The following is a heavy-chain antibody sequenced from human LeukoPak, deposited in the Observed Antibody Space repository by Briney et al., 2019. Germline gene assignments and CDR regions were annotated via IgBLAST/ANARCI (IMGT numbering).Heavy chain of an antibody. V-gene: IGHV1-2*02. D-gene: IGHD4-11*01. Sequence: ASVKLSCKASGYTFTGYYMHWVRQSPGQGLEWMGWINPNSGGTICAQKFQGRVTMTGDTSISTAYMDLSRLRSDDTAMYYCAKGTTVVPNFDYWGQGTLVTVSS. CDR2: INPNSGGT. CDR3: AKGTTVVPNFDY. J-gene: IGHJ4*02. CDR1: GYTFTGYY.